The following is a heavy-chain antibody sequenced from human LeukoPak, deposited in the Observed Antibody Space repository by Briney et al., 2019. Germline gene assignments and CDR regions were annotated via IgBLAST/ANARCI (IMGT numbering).Heavy chain of an antibody. V-gene: IGHV3-33*06. CDR1: GFTFSSYG. CDR3: AKDRVFACSGGSCYSAHDAFDI. D-gene: IGHD2-15*01. J-gene: IGHJ3*02. CDR2: IWYDGSNK. Sequence: PGGSLRLSCAASGFTFSSYGMHWVRQAPGKGLEWAAVIWYDGSNKYYADSVKGRFTISRDNSKNTLYLQMNSLRAEDTAVYYCAKDRVFACSGGSCYSAHDAFDIWGQGTMVTVSS.